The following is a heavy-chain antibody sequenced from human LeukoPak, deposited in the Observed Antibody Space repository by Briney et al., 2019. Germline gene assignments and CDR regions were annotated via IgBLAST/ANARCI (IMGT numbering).Heavy chain of an antibody. J-gene: IGHJ4*02. CDR3: AAVVRSGSPFDD. V-gene: IGHV3-74*01. CDR2: INGDGSST. Sequence: PGGSLRLSCAASGFTFSSYWVHWVRQAPGKGLVWVSRINGDGSSTSYADSVKGRFTISRDNAKNTLYLQMTSLRVEDTAVYYCAAVVRSGSPFDDWGQGTLVTVSS. D-gene: IGHD6-25*01. CDR1: GFTFSSYW.